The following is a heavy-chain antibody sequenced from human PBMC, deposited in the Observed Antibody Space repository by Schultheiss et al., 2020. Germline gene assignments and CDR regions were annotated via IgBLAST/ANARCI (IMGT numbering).Heavy chain of an antibody. Sequence: ASVKVSCKASGYTFTSYDINWVRQATGQGLEWMGGIIPIFGTANYAQKLQGRVTMTTDTSTSTAYMELRSLRSDDTAVYYCAREETGTFNWFDPWGQGTLVTVSS. CDR2: IIPIFGTA. CDR1: GYTFTSYD. CDR3: AREETGTFNWFDP. J-gene: IGHJ5*02. D-gene: IGHD1-1*01. V-gene: IGHV1-18*01.